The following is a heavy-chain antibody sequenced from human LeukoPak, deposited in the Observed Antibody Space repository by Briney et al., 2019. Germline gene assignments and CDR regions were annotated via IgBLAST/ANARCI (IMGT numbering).Heavy chain of an antibody. D-gene: IGHD3-3*01. CDR3: ARHSNYDFWSGYYRYYFDY. CDR2: IYYSGST. CDR1: GGSISSYY. Sequence: SETLSLTCTVSGGSISSYYWSWIRQPPGKGLEWIGYIYYSGSTNYNPSPKSRVTISVDTSKNQFSLKLSSVTAADTAVYYCARHSNYDFWSGYYRYYFDYWGQGTLVTVSS. V-gene: IGHV4-59*08. J-gene: IGHJ4*02.